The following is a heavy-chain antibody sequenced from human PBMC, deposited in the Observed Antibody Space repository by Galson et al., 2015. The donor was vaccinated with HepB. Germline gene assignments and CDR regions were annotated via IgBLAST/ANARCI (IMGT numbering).Heavy chain of an antibody. V-gene: IGHV1-18*01. CDR2: ISAYNGYT. D-gene: IGHD1-26*01. CDR1: GYTFSNYG. CDR3: ARVVGSGASYFDY. J-gene: IGHJ4*02. Sequence: SVKVSCKASGYTFSNYGITWVRQAPGQGLEWMGWISAYNGYTNYEQKFQGRVTMTTDTSTSTAYMALRSLRSDDTAVYYCARVVGSGASYFDYWGQGTLVTVSS.